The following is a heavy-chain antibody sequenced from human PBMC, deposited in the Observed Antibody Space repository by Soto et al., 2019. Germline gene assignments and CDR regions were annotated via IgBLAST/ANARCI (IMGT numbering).Heavy chain of an antibody. V-gene: IGHV1-69*13. CDR2: IIPIFVTA. CDR3: ARGMAARWYYFDY. D-gene: IGHD6-6*01. J-gene: IGHJ4*02. Sequence: GASVKVCCKASVATFTSYGISWVRQAPGQGLEWMGGIIPIFVTANYAQKFQGRVTTKAEESTSTGYMELSGLRSEDTAVYYCARGMAARWYYFDYWGQGTLVTVSS. CDR1: VATFTSYG.